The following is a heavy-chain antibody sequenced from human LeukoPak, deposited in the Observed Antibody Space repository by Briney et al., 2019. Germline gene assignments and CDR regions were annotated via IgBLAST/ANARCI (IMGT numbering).Heavy chain of an antibody. CDR3: ARLSSHYGDYKVDP. V-gene: IGHV1-8*01. D-gene: IGHD4-17*01. J-gene: IGHJ5*02. CDR1: GYTFTSYD. CDR2: MNPHSGKT. Sequence: ASVKVSCKASGYTFTSYDINWVRQATGQGLEWMGWMNPHSGKTGYAQNVQGRVTMTRDTSISTAYMELSSLRSEDTAVYYCARLSSHYGDYKVDPWGQGTLVTVSS.